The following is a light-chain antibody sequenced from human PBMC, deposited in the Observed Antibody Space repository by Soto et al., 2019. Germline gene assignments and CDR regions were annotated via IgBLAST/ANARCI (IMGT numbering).Light chain of an antibody. V-gene: IGLV2-11*01. CDR3: CSYAGSYFV. CDR1: SSDVGGYNY. J-gene: IGLJ1*01. CDR2: DVT. Sequence: QSALTQPRSVSGSHGQSVTISCTGTSSDVGGYNYVSWYQQHPGRAPKFMIYDVTKRPSGVPDRFSGSKSGNTASLTISGLQVEDEADYYCCSYAGSYFVFGTGTKVTVL.